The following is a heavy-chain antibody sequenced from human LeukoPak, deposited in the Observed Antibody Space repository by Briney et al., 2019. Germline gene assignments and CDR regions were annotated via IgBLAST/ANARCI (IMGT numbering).Heavy chain of an antibody. D-gene: IGHD3-16*01. J-gene: IGHJ4*02. CDR2: ITAYNGNT. CDR3: AKGGNGYVDY. Sequence: ASVKVSCKTSGYTFTNYAISWVRQAPGQGLEWMGWITAYNGNTNYAQKLQGRVTMTTDTSTRTAYMGLRSLRSDDTAVYYCAKGGNGYVDYWGQGTLVTVSS. V-gene: IGHV1-18*04. CDR1: GYTFTNYA.